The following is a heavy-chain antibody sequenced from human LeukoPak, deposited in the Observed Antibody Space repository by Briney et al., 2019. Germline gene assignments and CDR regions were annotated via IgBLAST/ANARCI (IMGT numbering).Heavy chain of an antibody. CDR3: TTDYGLYGMDV. CDR2: IKSKTDGGTT. CDR1: GFTFSNAW. D-gene: IGHD3-3*01. J-gene: IGHJ6*02. V-gene: IGHV3-15*01. Sequence: PGGSLRLSCAASGFTFSNAWMSWVRQAPGKGLEWVGRIKSKTDGGTTDYAAPVKGRFTMSRDDSKNTLYLQMNSLKTEDTAVYYCTTDYGLYGMDVWGQGTTVTVSS.